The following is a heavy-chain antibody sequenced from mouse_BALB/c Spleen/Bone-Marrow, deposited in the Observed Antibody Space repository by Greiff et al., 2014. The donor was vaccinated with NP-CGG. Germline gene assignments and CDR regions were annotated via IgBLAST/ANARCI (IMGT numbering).Heavy chain of an antibody. J-gene: IGHJ3*01. CDR1: GFSFNSYG. Sequence: EVKVEESGGGLVKSGGSLKLSCAASGFSFNSYGMSWVRQTPEKRLEWVATISGGGSYTFYPDSVKGRFTTSRDNAKNNLYLQLSSLRSEDTALYYCARHAYYDQTEVSFVYWGQGTLVTVSA. CDR2: ISGGGSYT. D-gene: IGHD2-4*01. CDR3: ARHAYYDQTEVSFVY. V-gene: IGHV5-9-2*01.